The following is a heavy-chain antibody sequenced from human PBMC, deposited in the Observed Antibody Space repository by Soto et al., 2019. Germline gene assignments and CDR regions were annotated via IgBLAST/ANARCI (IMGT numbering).Heavy chain of an antibody. J-gene: IGHJ4*02. V-gene: IGHV1-69*02. D-gene: IGHD3-10*01. CDR1: GDTFNFYT. CDR3: ATSYGSGSQAFDY. Sequence: QVHLVQSGAELKKPGSSVRVSCKASGDTFNFYTINWVRQAPGLGLEWMGRTNPILTISNYALKFQGRLSISADKSTSTAYMDLRSLRSDDTAVYYCATSYGSGSQAFDYWGQGALVTVSS. CDR2: TNPILTIS.